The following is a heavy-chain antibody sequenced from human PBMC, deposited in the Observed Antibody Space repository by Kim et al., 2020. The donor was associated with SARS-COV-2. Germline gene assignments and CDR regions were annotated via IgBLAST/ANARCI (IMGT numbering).Heavy chain of an antibody. Sequence: YPGSVKGRFTISRENAKNSLYLQMNSLRAGDTAVYYCARGLAWYYYGMDVWGQGTTVTVSS. J-gene: IGHJ6*02. D-gene: IGHD5-12*01. CDR3: ARGLAWYYYGMDV. V-gene: IGHV3-13*01.